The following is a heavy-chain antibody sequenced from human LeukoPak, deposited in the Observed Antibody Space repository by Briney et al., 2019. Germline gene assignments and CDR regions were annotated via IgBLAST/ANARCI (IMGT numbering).Heavy chain of an antibody. J-gene: IGHJ6*03. Sequence: SQTLSLTCTVSGGSISSGDYYWSWIRQPPGKGLEWIGYVYYSGSTYYNPSLKSRVTISVDTSKNQFSLKLSSVTAADTAVYYCARDEYCSSTSCPKSYYYYMDVWGKGTTVTVSS. CDR1: GGSISSGDYY. D-gene: IGHD2-2*01. V-gene: IGHV4-30-4*08. CDR2: VYYSGST. CDR3: ARDEYCSSTSCPKSYYYYMDV.